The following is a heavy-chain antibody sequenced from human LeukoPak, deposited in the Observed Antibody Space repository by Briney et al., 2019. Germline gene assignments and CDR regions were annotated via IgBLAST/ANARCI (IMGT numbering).Heavy chain of an antibody. V-gene: IGHV4-39*07. Sequence: PSETLSLTCIVSGGSISSSNYYWGWIRQSPGKGLEWIGSIYSRGSTYYNPSLKSRVIVSSDMSKNQFSLMLNSVTAADTAVYXXXXXKGQYGSGTRGFTWFDPWGQGTLVTVSS. CDR1: GGSISSSNYY. CDR3: XXXKGQYGSGTRGFTWFDP. D-gene: IGHD3-10*01. J-gene: IGHJ5*02. CDR2: IYSRGST.